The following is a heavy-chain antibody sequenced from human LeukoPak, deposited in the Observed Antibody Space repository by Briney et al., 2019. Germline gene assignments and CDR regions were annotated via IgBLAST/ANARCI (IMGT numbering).Heavy chain of an antibody. CDR1: GFTFIEYG. D-gene: IGHD6-13*01. CDR3: ARDFGGHKVGSIAASGTTMGY. J-gene: IGHJ4*02. V-gene: IGHV1-18*01. CDR2: ISGYSGRA. Sequence: GASVKVSCKSSGFTFIEYGVHWARQAPGQGLEWMGWISGYSGRAHFPQNVQGRVTMTTEPSTNTTFLDIKSLRSDDTAVYYCARDFGGHKVGSIAASGTTMGYWGQGTLITVSS.